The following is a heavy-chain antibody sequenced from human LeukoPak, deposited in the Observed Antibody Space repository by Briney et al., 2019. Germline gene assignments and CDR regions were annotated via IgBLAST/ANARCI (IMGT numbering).Heavy chain of an antibody. D-gene: IGHD3-22*01. V-gene: IGHV3-23*01. CDR2: IDGSGGDT. J-gene: IGHJ3*02. CDR1: GFTFSSYA. Sequence: GGSLRLSCAASGFTFSSYAMSWVRQAPGKGLEWVSGIDGSGGDTYYAHSVKGRFTTSRDNSKNTLYLQMNTLYLQMNSLRAEDTAVYYCAKDLSHSRGLGAFDIWGQGTMVTVSS. CDR3: AKDLSHSRGLGAFDI.